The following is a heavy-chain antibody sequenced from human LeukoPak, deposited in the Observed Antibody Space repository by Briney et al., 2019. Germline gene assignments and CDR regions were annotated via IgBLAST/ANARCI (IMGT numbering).Heavy chain of an antibody. J-gene: IGHJ4*02. CDR2: ISWNSGSI. Sequence: PGRSLRLSCAASGFTFDDYAMHWVRQAPGKGLEWVSGISWNSGSIGYADSVKGRFTISRDNAKNSLYLQMNSLRAEDTAVYYCAKGQWLAFDYWGQGTLVTVSS. CDR1: GFTFDDYA. V-gene: IGHV3-9*01. CDR3: AKGQWLAFDY. D-gene: IGHD6-19*01.